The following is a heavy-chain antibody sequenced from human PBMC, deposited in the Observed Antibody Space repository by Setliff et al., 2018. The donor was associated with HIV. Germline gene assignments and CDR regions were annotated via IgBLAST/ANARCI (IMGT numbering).Heavy chain of an antibody. J-gene: IGHJ2*01. CDR1: GYTFTGYY. Sequence: ASVKVSCKASGYTFTGYYMHWVRQAPGQGLEWMGWINPNSGGTNYAQKFQGRVTMTRDTSISTAYMELSRLRSDDTAVYYCARDDHYYDMGSILSDWYFDLWGRGTLVTVSS. CDR2: INPNSGGT. V-gene: IGHV1-2*02. D-gene: IGHD3-22*01. CDR3: ARDDHYYDMGSILSDWYFDL.